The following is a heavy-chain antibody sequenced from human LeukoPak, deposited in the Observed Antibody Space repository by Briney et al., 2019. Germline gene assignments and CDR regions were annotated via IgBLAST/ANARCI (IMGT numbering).Heavy chain of an antibody. J-gene: IGHJ4*02. V-gene: IGHV4-39*01. CDR2: IYYSGST. Sequence: SETLSLTCTVSGGSISRSSYYWGGIRQPPGKGLEWIGSIYYSGSTYYNPSLKSRVTISVDTSKNQFSLKLSSVTAADTAVYYCSSFNLWWEPWHYFDYWGQGTLVTVSS. CDR1: GGSISRSSYY. D-gene: IGHD2-15*01. CDR3: SSFNLWWEPWHYFDY.